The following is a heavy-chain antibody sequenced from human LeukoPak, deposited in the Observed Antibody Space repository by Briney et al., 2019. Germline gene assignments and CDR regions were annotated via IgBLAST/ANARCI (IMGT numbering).Heavy chain of an antibody. V-gene: IGHV6-1*01. CDR1: GDSVSSNSTA. CDR3: ARKRLSADSFDI. CDR2: TYYRSKWYN. J-gene: IGHJ3*02. D-gene: IGHD4/OR15-4a*01. Sequence: SQTLSLTCALSGDSVSSNSTAWNWIRQSPSRGLEWLGRTYYRSKWYNDYTVSVKSQITFNPDTSKNQFSLHLNSVTPEDTAVYYCARKRLSADSFDIWGQGTLVTVSS.